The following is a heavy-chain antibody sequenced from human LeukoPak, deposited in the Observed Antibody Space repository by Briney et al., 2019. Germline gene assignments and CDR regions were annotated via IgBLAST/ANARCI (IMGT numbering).Heavy chain of an antibody. CDR2: ISSSGSYI. Sequence: GGSLRLSCGASGFTFSRYSMNWVRQAPGKGLEWVSSISSSGSYIYYADSVKGRFTISRDNAKNALYLQMNSLRAEDTAAYYCASRNQYCGGDCFWAFDIWGRGTMVTVSS. CDR1: GFTFSRYS. J-gene: IGHJ3*02. CDR3: ASRNQYCGGDCFWAFDI. V-gene: IGHV3-21*01. D-gene: IGHD2-21*02.